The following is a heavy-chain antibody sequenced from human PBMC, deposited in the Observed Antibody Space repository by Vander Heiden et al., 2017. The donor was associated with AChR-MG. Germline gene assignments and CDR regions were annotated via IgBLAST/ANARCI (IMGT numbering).Heavy chain of an antibody. CDR3: ARDLPGWYANHNWFDP. CDR2: IYTSGST. D-gene: IGHD6-19*01. CDR1: GGSISSYY. Sequence: QVQLQESGPGLVKPSATLSLTCTVPGGSISSYYWSWIRQPAGEGLEWIGRIYTSGSTNYNPSLKSRVTMSVDTSKNQFSLKLTSVTAADTAMYYCARDLPGWYANHNWFDPWGQGTLVTVSS. V-gene: IGHV4-4*07. J-gene: IGHJ5*02.